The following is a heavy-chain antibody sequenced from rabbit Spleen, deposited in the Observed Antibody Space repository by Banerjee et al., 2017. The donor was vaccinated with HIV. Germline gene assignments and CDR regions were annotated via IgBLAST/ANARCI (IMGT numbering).Heavy chain of an antibody. J-gene: IGHJ2*01. Sequence: QEQLVESGGDLVKPEGSLTLTCTASGFSFSSKYWICWVRQAPGKGLEWIACIYAGSSDSTYYASWAKGRFTISKTSSTTVTLQMTSLTAADTATYFCARNYVNVFDPWGPGTLVTVS. CDR2: IYAGSSDST. V-gene: IGHV1S45*01. CDR3: ARNYVNVFDP. D-gene: IGHD1-1*01. CDR1: GFSFSSKYW.